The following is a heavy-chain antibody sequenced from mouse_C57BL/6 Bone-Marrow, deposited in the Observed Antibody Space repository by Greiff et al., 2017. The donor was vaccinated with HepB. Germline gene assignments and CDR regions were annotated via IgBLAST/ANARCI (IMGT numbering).Heavy chain of an antibody. J-gene: IGHJ3*01. CDR1: GYTFTSYW. D-gene: IGHD6-1*01. CDR2: IDPSDSYT. CDR3: ASCAPFDD. V-gene: IGHV1-69*01. Sequence: QVQLQQPGAELVMPGASVKLSCKASGYTFTSYWMHWVKQRPGQGLEWIGEIDPSDSYTNYNQKFKGKSTLTVDKSSSTAYMQLSSLTSEDSAVYYCASCAPFDDWGQGTLVTVSA.